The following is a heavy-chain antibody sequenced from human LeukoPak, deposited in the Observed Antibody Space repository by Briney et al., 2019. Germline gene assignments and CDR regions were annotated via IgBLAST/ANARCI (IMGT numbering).Heavy chain of an antibody. J-gene: IGHJ4*02. CDR1: GGTFSSYA. CDR3: AREIPAGSSYFDY. D-gene: IGHD6-13*01. V-gene: IGHV1-69*05. Sequence: GASVKVSCKASGGTFSSYAISWVRQAPGQELEWMGRIIPIFGTANYAQKFQGRVTITTDESTSTAYMELSSLRSEDTAVYYCAREIPAGSSYFDYWGQGTLVTVSS. CDR2: IIPIFGTA.